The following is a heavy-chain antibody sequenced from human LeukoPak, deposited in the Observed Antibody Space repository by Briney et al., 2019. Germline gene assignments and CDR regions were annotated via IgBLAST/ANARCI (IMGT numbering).Heavy chain of an antibody. Sequence: KESGPALVKPTQTLTLTCTFSGFSLSTSGVGVGWIRQPPGKALEWLALIYWDDDKRYSPSLKSRLTITKDTSKNQVVLTMTNMDPVDTATYYCAHRRFGGWSAYDAFDIWGQGTMVTVSS. D-gene: IGHD6-19*01. J-gene: IGHJ3*02. CDR2: IYWDDDK. CDR1: GFSLSTSGVG. V-gene: IGHV2-5*02. CDR3: AHRRFGGWSAYDAFDI.